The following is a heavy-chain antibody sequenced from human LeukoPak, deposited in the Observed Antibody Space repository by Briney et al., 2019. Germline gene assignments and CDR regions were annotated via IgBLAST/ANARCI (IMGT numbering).Heavy chain of an antibody. D-gene: IGHD5-24*01. Sequence: ASVTVSCKTSGYIFTPHHIHWMRQAPGQGLELLGWVSAANNPEYSQKFQGRVVITRDASATTSYLELNSLRSEDTAVYYCAMSVEMPPIPSFDYWGQGTLVTVSS. CDR1: GYIFTPHH. V-gene: IGHV1-3*01. CDR2: VSAANNP. CDR3: AMSVEMPPIPSFDY. J-gene: IGHJ4*02.